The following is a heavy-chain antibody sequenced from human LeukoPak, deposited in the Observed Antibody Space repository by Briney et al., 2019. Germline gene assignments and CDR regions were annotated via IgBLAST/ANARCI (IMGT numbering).Heavy chain of an antibody. Sequence: EASVKVSCKASGYTFTGYDINWVRQATRQGLEWMGWMNPNSGNTGYAQKFQGRVTMTRNTSISTAYMELSSLRSEDTAVYYCARVDGGPPYYYYYMDVWGKGTTVTVSS. V-gene: IGHV1-8*01. D-gene: IGHD5-24*01. CDR3: ARVDGGPPYYYYYMDV. CDR2: MNPNSGNT. J-gene: IGHJ6*03. CDR1: GYTFTGYD.